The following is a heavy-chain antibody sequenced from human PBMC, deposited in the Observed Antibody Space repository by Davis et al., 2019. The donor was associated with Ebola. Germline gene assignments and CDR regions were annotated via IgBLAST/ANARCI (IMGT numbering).Heavy chain of an antibody. CDR1: RGTFSSHA. V-gene: IGHV1-69*13. CDR2: IIPIFGTP. D-gene: IGHD3-3*01. CDR3: ARDFSRNYDFWSGSYYYYGMDV. Sequence: SVPVSCKASRGTFSSHATSWVRQAPGQALEWTGGIIPIFGTPNYAQKFQGRVTITADESTSTAYMELSILRSEDTAVYYCARDFSRNYDFWSGSYYYYGMDVWGKGTTVTVSS. J-gene: IGHJ6*04.